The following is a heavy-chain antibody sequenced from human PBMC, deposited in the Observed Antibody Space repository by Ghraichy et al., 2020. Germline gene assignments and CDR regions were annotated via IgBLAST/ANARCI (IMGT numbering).Heavy chain of an antibody. D-gene: IGHD2-8*01. Sequence: LSLTCATHGFAFNNHAITWVRQAAGKGLEWVSVISGSGGATFYADSVKGRFNISRDESKNTVYLQMNSLTAEDTAMYYCAKGLTMVSRNAYDVWGQGTMVTVSS. CDR2: ISGSGGAT. CDR3: AKGLTMVSRNAYDV. J-gene: IGHJ3*01. V-gene: IGHV3-23*01. CDR1: GFAFNNHA.